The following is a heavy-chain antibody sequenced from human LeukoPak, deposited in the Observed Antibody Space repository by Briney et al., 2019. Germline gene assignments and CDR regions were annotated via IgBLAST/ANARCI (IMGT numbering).Heavy chain of an antibody. CDR3: ASVSLATRNFNY. D-gene: IGHD5-24*01. V-gene: IGHV4-34*01. Sequence: SETLSLTCTVYGGSFSDYYWSWIRQPPGKGVEWIGEINHSGITNHNPSLKSRVTISVDTSKNEISLKVTSVSAADTAVYYCASVSLATRNFNYWGQGILVTVSS. J-gene: IGHJ4*02. CDR2: INHSGIT. CDR1: GGSFSDYY.